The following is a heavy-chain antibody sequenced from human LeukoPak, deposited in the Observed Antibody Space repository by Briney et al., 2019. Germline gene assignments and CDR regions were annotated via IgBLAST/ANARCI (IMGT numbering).Heavy chain of an antibody. CDR1: GFTFSSYS. D-gene: IGHD3-10*01. Sequence: GGSLRLSCAASGFTFSSYSMNWVRHAPGKGLEWVSYISSSSSTIYYADSVKGRFTISRDNSKNTLYLQMNSLRADYTAVYYCAREWYGSGSSPRAFDIWGQGTMVTVSS. J-gene: IGHJ3*02. V-gene: IGHV3-48*01. CDR3: AREWYGSGSSPRAFDI. CDR2: ISSSSSTI.